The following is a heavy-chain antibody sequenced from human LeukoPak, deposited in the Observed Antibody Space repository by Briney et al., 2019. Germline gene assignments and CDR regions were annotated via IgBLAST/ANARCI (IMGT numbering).Heavy chain of an antibody. CDR1: GYTFTTHY. Sequence: GASVKVSCKASGYTFTTHYIHWVRQATGQGLEWMGGIIPIFGTANYVQKFQGRVTITTDESTSTAYMELSSLRSEDTAVYYCARGPMYCSSTSCYTRGIPYYYYYYMDVWGKGTTVAVSS. V-gene: IGHV1-69*05. J-gene: IGHJ6*03. CDR3: ARGPMYCSSTSCYTRGIPYYYYYYMDV. CDR2: IIPIFGTA. D-gene: IGHD2-2*02.